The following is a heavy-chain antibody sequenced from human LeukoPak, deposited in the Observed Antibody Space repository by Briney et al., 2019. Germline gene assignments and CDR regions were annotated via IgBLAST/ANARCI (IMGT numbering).Heavy chain of an antibody. Sequence: XAPGQGXXXMGRINPNSGGTNYAQKFQGRVTMTRDTSISTAYMELSRLRSDDTAVYYCAKKVGAGPYFDYWGQGTLVTVSS. CDR2: INPNSGGT. CDR3: AKKVGAGPYFDY. D-gene: IGHD1-26*01. V-gene: IGHV1-2*06. J-gene: IGHJ4*02.